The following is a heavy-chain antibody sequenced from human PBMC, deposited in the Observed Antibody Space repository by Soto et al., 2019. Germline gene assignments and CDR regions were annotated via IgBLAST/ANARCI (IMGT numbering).Heavy chain of an antibody. CDR3: VKDHCGGDCYSNPYFDY. CDR1: GFTFSTYG. J-gene: IGHJ4*02. Sequence: GGSLRLSCAASGFTFSTYGIHWVRQAPGKGLEWLAVIWYDGSKKYYADSVQGRFTISRDNSKNTGYLQMSSLRAEDTAVYYCVKDHCGGDCYSNPYFDYWGQGTLVTVSS. D-gene: IGHD2-21*02. V-gene: IGHV3-33*06. CDR2: IWYDGSKK.